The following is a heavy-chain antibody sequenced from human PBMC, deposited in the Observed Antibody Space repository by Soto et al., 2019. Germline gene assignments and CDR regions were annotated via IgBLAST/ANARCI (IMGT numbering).Heavy chain of an antibody. CDR3: ARGIPNLFDP. CDR2: IYYSGST. D-gene: IGHD5-18*01. J-gene: IGHJ5*02. Sequence: QVQLQESGPGLVKPSQTLSLTCTVSGCSISSGGYYWSWIRQHPGTGLEWIGYIYYSGSTYYNPSLKSRVTMSVDTSKNQFSLKLSSVTAADTAVYYCARGIPNLFDPWGQGTLVTVSS. V-gene: IGHV4-31*03. CDR1: GCSISSGGYY.